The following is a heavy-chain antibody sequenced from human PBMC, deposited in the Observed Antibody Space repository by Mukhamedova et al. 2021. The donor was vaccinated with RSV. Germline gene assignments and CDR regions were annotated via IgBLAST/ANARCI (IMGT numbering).Heavy chain of an antibody. D-gene: IGHD3-3*01. V-gene: IGHV4-38-2*01. Sequence: GSIYHSGSTHYNPSLKSRVTISVDTSKNQFSLKLTSVTAADTAVYYCARNASTIFGVVWQYNWFDPWCQGSLVTVSS. J-gene: IGHJ5*02. CDR3: ARNASTIFGVVWQYNWFDP. CDR2: IYHSGST.